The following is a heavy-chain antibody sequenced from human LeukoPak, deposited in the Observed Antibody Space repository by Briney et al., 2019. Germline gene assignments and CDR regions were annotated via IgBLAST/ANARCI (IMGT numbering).Heavy chain of an antibody. CDR1: GDSLSSSLHY. Sequence: PSETLSLTCTLSGDSLSSSLHYWSWIRQPAGKGLEWIGRIYPSGNTNYNPSLKSRVTISLDTSKNQFSLNLRSVTAADTAVYYCARDGVVTMELDYWGQGTLVTVSS. D-gene: IGHD3-3*01. CDR3: ARDGVVTMELDY. J-gene: IGHJ4*02. V-gene: IGHV4-61*02. CDR2: IYPSGNT.